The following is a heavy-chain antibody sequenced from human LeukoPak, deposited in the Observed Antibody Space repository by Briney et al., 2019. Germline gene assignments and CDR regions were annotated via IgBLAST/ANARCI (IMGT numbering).Heavy chain of an antibody. Sequence: SETLSLTCTVSGYSISSGYYWGWIRQPPGKGLEWIGSIYHSGSTNYNPSLKSRVTISVDTSKNQFSLKLSSVTAADTAVYYCARQITTVVTPGINDAFDIWGQGTMVTVSS. V-gene: IGHV4-38-2*02. CDR1: GYSISSGYY. CDR3: ARQITTVVTPGINDAFDI. D-gene: IGHD4-23*01. CDR2: IYHSGST. J-gene: IGHJ3*02.